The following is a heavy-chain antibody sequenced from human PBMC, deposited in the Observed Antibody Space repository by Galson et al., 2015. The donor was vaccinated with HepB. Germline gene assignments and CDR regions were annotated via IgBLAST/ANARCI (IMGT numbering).Heavy chain of an antibody. CDR1: GGSITTYNYF. V-gene: IGHV4-39*07. J-gene: IGHJ4*02. CDR2: IYSSGRT. Sequence: ETLSLTCTVSGGSITTYNYFWGWLRQPPGKGLEWIGNIYSSGRTSYNPSLKSRVTISVDTSKTQFSLTLSSVTAADTAVYYCARDTPYGGPLFDYWGQGSLVTVSS. D-gene: IGHD4-23*01. CDR3: ARDTPYGGPLFDY.